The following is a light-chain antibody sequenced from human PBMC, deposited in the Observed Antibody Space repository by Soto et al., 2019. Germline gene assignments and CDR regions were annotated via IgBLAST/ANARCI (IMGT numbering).Light chain of an antibody. Sequence: EIVMTQSPATLSVSPGDRATVSCRASQSISSNLAWYQHKPGQAPRLLIYGASTRATGIPDRFSDSGSGAEFTLTISNLQSEDFAVYYCQQYNNWPPYTFGQGTKLEIK. V-gene: IGKV3-15*01. CDR3: QQYNNWPPYT. CDR1: QSISSN. CDR2: GAS. J-gene: IGKJ2*01.